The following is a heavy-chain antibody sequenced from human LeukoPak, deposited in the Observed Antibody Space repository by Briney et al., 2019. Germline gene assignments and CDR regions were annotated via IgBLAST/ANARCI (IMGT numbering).Heavy chain of an antibody. Sequence: PSETLSLTCAVYGGSFSGYYWSWIRQPPGKGLEWIGEISHSGSTNYNPSLKSRVTISVDTSKNQFSLKLSSVTAADTAVYYCARGLQWLVRGYFDYWGQGTLVTVSS. CDR1: GGSFSGYY. J-gene: IGHJ4*02. D-gene: IGHD6-19*01. V-gene: IGHV4-34*01. CDR3: ARGLQWLVRGYFDY. CDR2: ISHSGST.